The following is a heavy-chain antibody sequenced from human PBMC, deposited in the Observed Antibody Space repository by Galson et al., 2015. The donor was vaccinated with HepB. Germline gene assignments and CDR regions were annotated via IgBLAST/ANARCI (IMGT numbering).Heavy chain of an antibody. CDR3: AKDLVVATY. CDR1: GFTFSDYY. V-gene: IGHV3-11*06. D-gene: IGHD2-15*01. J-gene: IGHJ4*02. CDR2: ISSSSSYT. Sequence: SLRLSCAASGFTFSDYYMSWIRQAPGKGLEWVSYISSSSSYTNYADSVKGRFTISRDSSKNTLYLQMNSLRAEDTAVYYCAKDLVVATYWGQGTLVTVSS.